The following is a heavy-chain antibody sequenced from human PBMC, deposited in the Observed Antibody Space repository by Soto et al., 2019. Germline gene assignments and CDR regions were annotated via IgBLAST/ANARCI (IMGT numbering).Heavy chain of an antibody. CDR1: GYTFTSYA. CDR2: INAGNGNT. Sequence: QVQLVQSGAEVKKPGASVKVSCKASGYTFTSYAMHWVRQAPGQRLEWMGWINAGNGNTQYSQKFQGRVTITRDTSESTAYMELSSLRSEDTAVYYCARPYYGSCSHGYWGQGTLVTGSS. J-gene: IGHJ4*02. CDR3: ARPYYGSCSHGY. D-gene: IGHD6-19*01. V-gene: IGHV1-3*01.